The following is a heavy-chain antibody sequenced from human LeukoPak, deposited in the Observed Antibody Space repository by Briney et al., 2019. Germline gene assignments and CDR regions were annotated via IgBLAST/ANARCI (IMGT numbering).Heavy chain of an antibody. V-gene: IGHV3-53*01. J-gene: IGHJ6*02. CDR2: IYSGGCT. Sequence: GSLRLSCAASGFTVSSNYMSWVRQAPGKGLEWVSVIYSGGCTYYADSVKGRFTISRDNSKNTLYLQMNSLRAEDTAVYYCARDPGIAAAGTYYYYGMDVWGQGTTVTVSS. CDR3: ARDPGIAAAGTYYYYGMDV. CDR1: GFTVSSNY. D-gene: IGHD6-13*01.